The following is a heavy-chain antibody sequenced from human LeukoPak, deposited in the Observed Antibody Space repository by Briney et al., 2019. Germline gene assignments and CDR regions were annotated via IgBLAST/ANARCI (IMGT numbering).Heavy chain of an antibody. Sequence: SETLSLICTVSGYSISSGYYWGWIRQPPGKGLEWIGSIYHSGSTYYNPSLKSRVTISVDTSKNQFSLKLSSVTAADTAVYYCASNWSDFDYWGRGTLVTVSS. CDR1: GYSISSGYY. V-gene: IGHV4-38-2*02. D-gene: IGHD1-1*01. CDR3: ASNWSDFDY. J-gene: IGHJ4*02. CDR2: IYHSGST.